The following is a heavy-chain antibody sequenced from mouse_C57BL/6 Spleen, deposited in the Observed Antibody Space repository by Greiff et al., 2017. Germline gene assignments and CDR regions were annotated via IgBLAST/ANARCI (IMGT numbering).Heavy chain of an antibody. Sequence: QVQLQQPGAELVKPGASVKMSCTASGYTFTSYWITWVKQRPGQGLEWIGDIYPGSGSTNYNEKFKSKATLTVDTSSSTAYMQLSSLTSEDSAVYYCARGGYDGYYAWFAYWGQGTLVTVSA. CDR2: IYPGSGST. CDR1: GYTFTSYW. V-gene: IGHV1-55*01. D-gene: IGHD2-3*01. J-gene: IGHJ3*01. CDR3: ARGGYDGYYAWFAY.